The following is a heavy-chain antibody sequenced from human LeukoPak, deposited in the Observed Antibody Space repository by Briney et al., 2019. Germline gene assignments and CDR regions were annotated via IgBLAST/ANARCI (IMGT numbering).Heavy chain of an antibody. CDR1: GFTFSNYW. CDR3: ARDRDYHDDRTDYYYDAFDI. D-gene: IGHD3-22*01. CDR2: VKQDESEK. Sequence: GGSLRLSCAGSGFTFSNYWMTWVRQAPGKGLEWVANVKQDESEKHYVDSVKGRITISRDNAKSSLYLRMDSLRVEDTAVYYCARDRDYHDDRTDYYYDAFDIWGQGTTVTVSS. J-gene: IGHJ3*02. V-gene: IGHV3-7*01.